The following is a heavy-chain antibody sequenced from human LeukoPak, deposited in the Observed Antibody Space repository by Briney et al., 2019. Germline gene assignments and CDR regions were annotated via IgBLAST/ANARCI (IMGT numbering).Heavy chain of an antibody. V-gene: IGHV4-59*12. CDR3: ARRRSGYSGYDLKNWFDP. CDR1: GGSISSYY. J-gene: IGHJ5*02. CDR2: IYYSGST. D-gene: IGHD5-12*01. Sequence: SETLSLTCTVSGGSISSYYWSWIRQPPGKGLEWIGYIYYSGSTNYNPSLKSRVTISVDTSKNQFSLKLSSVTAADTAVYYCARRRSGYSGYDLKNWFDPWGQGTLVTVSS.